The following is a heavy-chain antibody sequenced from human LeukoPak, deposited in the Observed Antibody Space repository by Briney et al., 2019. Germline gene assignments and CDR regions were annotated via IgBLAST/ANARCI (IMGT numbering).Heavy chain of an antibody. CDR3: AKDRYYYGSGPSSWSWFDP. CDR1: GFTFSSYA. Sequence: GGSLRLSCAASGFTFSSYAMHWVRQAPGKGLEWVAVISYGGANKYYADSVKGRFTISRDNSKNTLYLQMNSLRAEDTAVYYCAKDRYYYGSGPSSWSWFDPWGQGTLVTVSS. J-gene: IGHJ5*02. D-gene: IGHD3-10*01. V-gene: IGHV3-30*07. CDR2: ISYGGANK.